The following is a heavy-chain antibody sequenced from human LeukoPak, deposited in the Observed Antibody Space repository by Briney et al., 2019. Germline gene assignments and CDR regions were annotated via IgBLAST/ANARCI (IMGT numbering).Heavy chain of an antibody. CDR2: IIPIFGTA. Sequence: SVKVSCKASGGTFSSYAISWVRQAPGQGLEWMGGIIPIFGTANYAQKLQGRVTITTDESASTAYMELSSLRSEDTAVYYCARAYYYGSAERIDAFDIWGQGTMVTVSS. V-gene: IGHV1-69*05. CDR1: GGTFSSYA. CDR3: ARAYYYGSAERIDAFDI. J-gene: IGHJ3*02. D-gene: IGHD3-10*01.